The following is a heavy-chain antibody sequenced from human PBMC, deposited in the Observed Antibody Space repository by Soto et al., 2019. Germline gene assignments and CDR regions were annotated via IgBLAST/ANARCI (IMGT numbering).Heavy chain of an antibody. CDR3: ARDEGRWGITMVRGVIKSYYYYYMDV. CDR1: GVTFSSYS. Sequence: GGSLRLSCAASGVTFSSYSMNWVRQAPGKGLEWVSYISSSSSTIYYADSVKGRFTISRDNAKNSLYLQMNSLRAEDTAVYYCARDEGRWGITMVRGVIKSYYYYYMDVWGKGTTVTVSS. D-gene: IGHD3-10*01. J-gene: IGHJ6*03. CDR2: ISSSSSTI. V-gene: IGHV3-48*01.